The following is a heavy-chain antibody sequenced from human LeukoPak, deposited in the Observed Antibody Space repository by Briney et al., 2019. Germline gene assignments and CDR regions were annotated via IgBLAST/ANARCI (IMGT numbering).Heavy chain of an antibody. D-gene: IGHD4-17*01. V-gene: IGHV3-23*01. CDR3: AKGVTYGYYFDS. J-gene: IGHJ4*02. CDR1: GFTFSSYA. CDR2: ISGSGDST. Sequence: GVSLRLSCVVSGFTFSSYAMSWVRQAPGKGLEWVSAISGSGDSTYYAESVKGRFTISRDTSKNTVHLQMNSLRAVDTAIYYCAKGVTYGYYFDSWGQGTLVTVSS.